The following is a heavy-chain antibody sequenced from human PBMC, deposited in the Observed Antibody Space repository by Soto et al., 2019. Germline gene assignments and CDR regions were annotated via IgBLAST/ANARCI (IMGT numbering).Heavy chain of an antibody. CDR1: GDSVSSNSAA. V-gene: IGHV6-1*01. CDR2: TYYRSKWYN. CDR3: ARVEQYSSSSGSYYFDY. J-gene: IGHJ4*02. Sequence: SQTLSLTCAISGDSVSSNSAAWNWIRQSPSRGLEWLGRTYYRSKWYNDYAVSVKSRITINPDTSKNQFSLQLNSVTPEDTAVYYCARVEQYSSSSGSYYFDYWGQGTLVTVSS. D-gene: IGHD6-6*01.